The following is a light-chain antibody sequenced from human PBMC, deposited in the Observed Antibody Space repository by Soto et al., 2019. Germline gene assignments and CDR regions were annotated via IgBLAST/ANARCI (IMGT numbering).Light chain of an antibody. Sequence: DIQMTQSPSSLSASVGDRVTITCRASQGISNYLAWYHQKPGKVPKLLIYAASTLQTGVPSRFRGSGTGTEFSLTISGLQPEGGANYYCQKYNSAPLPFGGGTKVEIK. CDR2: AAS. CDR1: QGISNY. CDR3: QKYNSAPLP. V-gene: IGKV1-27*01. J-gene: IGKJ4*01.